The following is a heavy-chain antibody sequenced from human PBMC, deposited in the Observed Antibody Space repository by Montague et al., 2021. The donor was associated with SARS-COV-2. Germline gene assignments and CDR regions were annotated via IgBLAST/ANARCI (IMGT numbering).Heavy chain of an antibody. D-gene: IGHD2-15*01. Sequence: SETLSLTCTVSGDSVKTNLYYWGWIRQPPGKGLEGIGNIYYTGTTYYNPSLKSRVTMSVDTSKNQFSLKLTSVTAADTAVYYCANADRCSSGSCYSPFDSWGQGSLVTVSS. CDR2: IYYTGTT. V-gene: IGHV4-39*01. CDR3: ANADRCSSGSCYSPFDS. J-gene: IGHJ4*02. CDR1: GDSVKTNLYY.